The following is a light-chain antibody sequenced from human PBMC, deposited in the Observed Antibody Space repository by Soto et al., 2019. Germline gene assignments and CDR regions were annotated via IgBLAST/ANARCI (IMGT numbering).Light chain of an antibody. V-gene: IGKV1-9*01. Sequence: DVQLTQSPSFLSASVGDRLTITCRASQDISSYLAWYQQKPGKAPKLLIHSASTLHSGVSLRFSGSGSGTEFTLTISGLQPEDFATYYCQQLNSYPPWTFGQGTKVEIK. CDR3: QQLNSYPPWT. CDR1: QDISSY. CDR2: SAS. J-gene: IGKJ1*01.